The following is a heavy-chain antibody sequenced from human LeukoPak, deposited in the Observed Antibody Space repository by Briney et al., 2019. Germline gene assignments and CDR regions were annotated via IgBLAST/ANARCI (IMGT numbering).Heavy chain of an antibody. CDR1: GGSISSYY. V-gene: IGHV4-4*09. J-gene: IGHJ6*03. D-gene: IGHD6-19*01. Sequence: SETLSLTCTVSGGSISSYYWSWIRQPPGKGLEWIGYIYTSGSTNYNPSLKSRVTISVDTSKNQFSLKLSSVTAADTAVYYCARQQQWVVGMDVWGKGTTVTVSS. CDR2: IYTSGST. CDR3: ARQQQWVVGMDV.